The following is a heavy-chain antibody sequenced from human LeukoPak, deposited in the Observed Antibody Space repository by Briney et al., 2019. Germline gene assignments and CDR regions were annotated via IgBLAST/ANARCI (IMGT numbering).Heavy chain of an antibody. J-gene: IGHJ4*02. D-gene: IGHD3-22*01. V-gene: IGHV1-69*01. CDR1: GGTFSSYA. Sequence: SVKVSCKASGGTFSSYAISWVRQAPGQGLEWMGGIIPIFGTANYAQKFQGRVTITADESTSTAYMELSSLRSEDTAVYYCARHYDSSGYYDYWGQGTLVTVSS. CDR2: IIPIFGTA. CDR3: ARHYDSSGYYDY.